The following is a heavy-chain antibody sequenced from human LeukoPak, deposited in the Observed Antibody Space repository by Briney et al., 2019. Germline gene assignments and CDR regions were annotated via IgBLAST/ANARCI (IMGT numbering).Heavy chain of an antibody. D-gene: IGHD2-15*01. CDR1: GYTFSSYG. Sequence: ASVKVSCKASGYTFSSYGISWVRQAPGQGLKWMGWINAYNGNTNYAQNFQGRVTMTTDTSTSTAYMELRSLRSDDTAVYYCARDCSAGNCYSYIWGQGTLVTVSS. V-gene: IGHV1-18*01. J-gene: IGHJ4*02. CDR3: ARDCSAGNCYSYI. CDR2: INAYNGNT.